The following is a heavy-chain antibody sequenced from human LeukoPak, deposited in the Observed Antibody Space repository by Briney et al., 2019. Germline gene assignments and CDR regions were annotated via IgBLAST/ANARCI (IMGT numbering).Heavy chain of an antibody. J-gene: IGHJ4*02. Sequence: GSLRLSCAASGFSFSNYAMTWVRQAPGKGLEWVSSISGSGGSTYYADSVKGRFTISRDNSKNTLYLQMSRLRAEDTALYYCVKKTPPRSSWSLGGAFDYWGQGTLVTVSS. CDR1: GFSFSNYA. V-gene: IGHV3-23*01. D-gene: IGHD6-13*01. CDR3: VKKTPPRSSWSLGGAFDY. CDR2: ISGSGGST.